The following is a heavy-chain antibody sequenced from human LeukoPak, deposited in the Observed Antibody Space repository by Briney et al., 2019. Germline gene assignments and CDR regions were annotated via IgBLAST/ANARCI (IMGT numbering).Heavy chain of an antibody. CDR2: IIPILGIA. Sequence: ASVKVSCKASGGTFSSYAISWVRQAPGQGLEWMGRIIPILGIANYAQKFQGRVTITADKSTSTAYMELSSLRSEDTAVYYCARGVIAVAASFDYWGQGTLVTVSS. V-gene: IGHV1-69*04. D-gene: IGHD6-19*01. CDR3: ARGVIAVAASFDY. CDR1: GGTFSSYA. J-gene: IGHJ4*02.